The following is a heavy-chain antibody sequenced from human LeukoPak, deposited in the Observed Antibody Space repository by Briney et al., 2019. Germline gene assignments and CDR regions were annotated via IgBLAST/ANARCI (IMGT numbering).Heavy chain of an antibody. Sequence: PGGSLRLSCAASRFTVSSNFMSWVRQAPGKGLEWVSVIYSGGSTYYADSVKGRFTISRDNSKNTLYLQMNSLRVEDTAVYYCALGLVTDYWGQGTLVTVSS. CDR2: IYSGGST. CDR1: RFTVSSNF. J-gene: IGHJ4*02. CDR3: ALGLVTDY. D-gene: IGHD3-9*01. V-gene: IGHV3-66*01.